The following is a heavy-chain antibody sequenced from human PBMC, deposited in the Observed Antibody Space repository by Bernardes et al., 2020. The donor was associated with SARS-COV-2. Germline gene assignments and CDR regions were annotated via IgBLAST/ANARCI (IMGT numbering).Heavy chain of an antibody. V-gene: IGHV4-39*01. Sequence: SETLSLTCTVSGGSISSSSYYWGWILQPPGKGLEWIGSIYYSGSTYYNPSLKSRVTISVDTSKNQFSLKLSSVTAADTAVYYCASHPPDYYDSSGPGGSFDIWGQGTMVTVSS. D-gene: IGHD3-22*01. CDR2: IYYSGST. CDR3: ASHPPDYYDSSGPGGSFDI. J-gene: IGHJ3*02. CDR1: GGSISSSSYY.